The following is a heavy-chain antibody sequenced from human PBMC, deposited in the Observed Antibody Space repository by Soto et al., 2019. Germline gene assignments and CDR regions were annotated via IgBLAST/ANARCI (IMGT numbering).Heavy chain of an antibody. Sequence: VGSLRLSCTASGFTFSSYIMNWVRQAPGKGLEWISTITADGGGTFYADSVKGRFTISRDNSKNTLYLQMDNLRAEDTALYYCARDPPATRHGMDVWGQGT. J-gene: IGHJ6*02. CDR3: ARDPPATRHGMDV. V-gene: IGHV3-23*01. CDR2: ITADGGGT. CDR1: GFTFSSYI.